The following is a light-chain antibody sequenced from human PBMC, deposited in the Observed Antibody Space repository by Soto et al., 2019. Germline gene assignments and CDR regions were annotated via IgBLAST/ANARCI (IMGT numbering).Light chain of an antibody. CDR3: MQALQTPRT. V-gene: IGKV2-28*01. Sequence: DIVMTQSPLSLPVTPGEPASISCRSSQSLLHSNGYNYLDWYLQKPGQSPQLLIYLGSNRASGGPDRFSGSGSGTDFTLKISRVEAEDVGVYYCMQALQTPRTFGQGTQVEIK. CDR1: QSLLHSNGYNY. CDR2: LGS. J-gene: IGKJ1*01.